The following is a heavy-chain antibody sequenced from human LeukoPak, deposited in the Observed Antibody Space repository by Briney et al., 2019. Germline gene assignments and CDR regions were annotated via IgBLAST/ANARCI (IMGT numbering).Heavy chain of an antibody. D-gene: IGHD2-15*01. CDR2: ISSSSSYI. CDR3: AKLPYSIDGYFDY. Sequence: TGGSLRLSCAASGFTFSDYSMNWVRQAPGKGLEWVSSISSSSSYIYYADSVKGRFTISRDNSKNTLYLEMNSLRAGDTAVYYCAKLPYSIDGYFDYWGQGTLVTVSS. V-gene: IGHV3-21*04. CDR1: GFTFSDYS. J-gene: IGHJ4*02.